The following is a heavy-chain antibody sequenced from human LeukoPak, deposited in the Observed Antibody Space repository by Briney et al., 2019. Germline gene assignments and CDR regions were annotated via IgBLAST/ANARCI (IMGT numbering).Heavy chain of an antibody. V-gene: IGHV1-18*01. CDR3: ARDARGGIYDY. CDR2: ISAYNGNT. J-gene: IGHJ4*02. CDR1: GYTFTSYA. D-gene: IGHD6-13*01. Sequence: GASVKVSRKGSGYTFTSYAISWVRQAPGQGLEWMGWISAYNGNTNYAQKLQGRVTMTTDTSTSTAYMELRSLRSDDTAVYYCARDARGGIYDYWGQGTLVTVSS.